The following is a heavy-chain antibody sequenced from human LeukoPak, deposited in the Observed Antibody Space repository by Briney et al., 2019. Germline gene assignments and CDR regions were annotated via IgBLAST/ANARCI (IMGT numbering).Heavy chain of an antibody. CDR2: IYYSGST. J-gene: IGHJ4*02. CDR1: GGSISSSSYY. Sequence: PSETLSLTCTVSGGSISSSSYYWGWIRQPPGKGLEWIGSIYYSGSTYYNPSLKSRVTISVDTSKNQFSLKLSTVTAADTAVYYCARGDLPSSSWYSVFDYWGQGTLVTVSS. CDR3: ARGDLPSSSWYSVFDY. V-gene: IGHV4-39*07. D-gene: IGHD6-13*01.